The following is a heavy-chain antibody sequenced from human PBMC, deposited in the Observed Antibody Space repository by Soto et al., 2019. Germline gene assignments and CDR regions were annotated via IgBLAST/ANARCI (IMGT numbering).Heavy chain of an antibody. CDR1: GFTFSSFA. D-gene: IGHD3-10*01. Sequence: PGGSLRLSCAASGFTFSSFAMSWVRQAPGKGLEWVSAISGSGGSTYYADSVKGRFTISRDNSKNTLYLQMNSLRAEDTAVYYYAKDASPLWFGVPRAAYFDYWGQGTLVTVSS. V-gene: IGHV3-23*01. CDR3: AKDASPLWFGVPRAAYFDY. CDR2: ISGSGGST. J-gene: IGHJ4*02.